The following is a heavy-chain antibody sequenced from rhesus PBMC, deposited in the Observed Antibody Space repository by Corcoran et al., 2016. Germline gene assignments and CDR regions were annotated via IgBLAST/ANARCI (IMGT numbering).Heavy chain of an antibody. D-gene: IGHD4-29*01. Sequence: QLQESGPGLVKPSETLSVTCAVSGGSISSGYYYWSWIRQPPGKGLEWLGYITYSGSTSYNPSLKSRVTISRDTSKNQFSLKLSSVTAADTAVYYCARDYGSRFDYWCQGVLFTVSS. CDR2: ITYSGST. V-gene: IGHV4-122*02. CDR1: GGSISSGYYY. J-gene: IGHJ4*01. CDR3: ARDYGSRFDY.